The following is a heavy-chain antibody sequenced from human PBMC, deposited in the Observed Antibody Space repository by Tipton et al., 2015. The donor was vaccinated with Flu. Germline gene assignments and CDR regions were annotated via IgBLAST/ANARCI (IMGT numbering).Heavy chain of an antibody. CDR3: ARIYYYGSGDYYLDS. Sequence: TLSLTCTVSGGSISSGSYYWSWIRQPAGKGLEWIGRIYTTGSTNYNPSLKSRVTISADTSKNKFSLELRSVTAADTAVYYCARIYYYGSGDYYLDSWGQGTLVTFSS. J-gene: IGHJ4*02. D-gene: IGHD3-10*01. CDR1: GGSISSGSYY. CDR2: IYTTGST. V-gene: IGHV4-61*02.